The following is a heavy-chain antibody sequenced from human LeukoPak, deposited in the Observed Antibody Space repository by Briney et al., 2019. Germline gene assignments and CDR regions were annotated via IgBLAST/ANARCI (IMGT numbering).Heavy chain of an antibody. V-gene: IGHV3-23*01. Sequence: PGGSLRLSCAASGFTLITYAMDWVRQAPGKGLEWVSAISGSGGSKYYADSVKGRFTISRDNSKNTLYLQMNSLRAEDTAVYFCAKDLRVYSSGWGQGTLVTVSS. D-gene: IGHD6-25*01. CDR1: GFTLITYA. CDR3: AKDLRVYSSG. J-gene: IGHJ4*02. CDR2: ISGSGGSK.